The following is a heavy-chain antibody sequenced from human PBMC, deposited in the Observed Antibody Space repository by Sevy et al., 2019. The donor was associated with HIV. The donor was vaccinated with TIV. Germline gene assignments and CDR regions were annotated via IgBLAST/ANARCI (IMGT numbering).Heavy chain of an antibody. Sequence: ASVKVSCKASGYTFTSYGISWVRQAPGQGLEWMGWISAYNGNTNYAQKLQGRVTMTTDTSTSTAYMELRSLRSDDTAAYYCAREKYDILTGYYYFDYWGQGTLVTVSS. CDR3: AREKYDILTGYYYFDY. D-gene: IGHD3-9*01. CDR1: GYTFTSYG. CDR2: ISAYNGNT. J-gene: IGHJ4*02. V-gene: IGHV1-18*01.